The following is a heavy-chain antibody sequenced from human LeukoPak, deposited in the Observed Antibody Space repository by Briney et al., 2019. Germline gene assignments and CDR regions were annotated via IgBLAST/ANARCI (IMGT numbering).Heavy chain of an antibody. D-gene: IGHD3-3*01. V-gene: IGHV3-7*01. CDR1: GFTFSSYW. CDR2: IKQDGSEK. J-gene: IGHJ4*02. CDR3: ARGRITIFG. Sequence: GGSLRLSCPASGFTFSSYWMSWVRQAPGKGLEWVANIKQDGSEKYYVDSVKGRFTISRDNAKNSLYLQMNSLRAEDTAVYYCARGRITIFGWGQGTLVTVSS.